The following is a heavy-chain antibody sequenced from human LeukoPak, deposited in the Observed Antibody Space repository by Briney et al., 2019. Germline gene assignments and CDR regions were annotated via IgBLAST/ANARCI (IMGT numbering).Heavy chain of an antibody. J-gene: IGHJ4*02. CDR2: ISVSGNT. CDR1: GFTLSSYA. CDR3: AKAPVTTCSGAYCYPFDY. Sequence: GGSLRLSCAASGFTLSSYAMSWVRQAPGKGLEWVSAISVSGNTYHADSVKGRFTISRDSSKNTLYLQMNRLRAEDAAVYYCAKAPVTTCSGAYCYPFDYWGQGTLVAVSS. V-gene: IGHV3-23*01. D-gene: IGHD2-21*01.